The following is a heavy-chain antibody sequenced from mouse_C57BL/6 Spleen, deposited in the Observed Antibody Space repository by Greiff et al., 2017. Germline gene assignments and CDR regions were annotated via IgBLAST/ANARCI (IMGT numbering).Heavy chain of an antibody. V-gene: IGHV1-7*01. D-gene: IGHD2-4*01. CDR2: INPSSGYT. Sequence: QVQLQQSGAELAKPGASVKLSCKASGYTFTSYWMHWVKQRPGQGLEWIGYINPSSGYTKYNQKFKDKATLPADKSSSTAYMQLSILTYEDSAVYYCARLGYDYGVSWWGQGTTLTVSS. J-gene: IGHJ2*01. CDR1: GYTFTSYW. CDR3: ARLGYDYGVSW.